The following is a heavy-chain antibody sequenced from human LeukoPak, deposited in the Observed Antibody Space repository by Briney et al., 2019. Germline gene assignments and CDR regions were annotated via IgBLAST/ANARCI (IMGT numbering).Heavy chain of an antibody. D-gene: IGHD6-6*01. CDR2: IYYSGST. Sequence: SQTLSLTCTVSGGSISSGDYYWSWIRQPPGKGLEWIGYIYYSGSTYYNPSLKSRVTISVDTSKNQFSLKLSSVTAADTAVYYCARAQTGLAARPEDDAEYFQHWGQGTLVTVSS. J-gene: IGHJ1*01. V-gene: IGHV4-30-4*08. CDR3: ARAQTGLAARPEDDAEYFQH. CDR1: GGSISSGDYY.